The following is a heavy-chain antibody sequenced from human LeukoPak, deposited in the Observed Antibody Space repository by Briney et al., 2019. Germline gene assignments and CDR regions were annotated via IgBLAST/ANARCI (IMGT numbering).Heavy chain of an antibody. V-gene: IGHV5-51*01. CDR1: GYSFTSYW. CDR3: ARTPRYCSSTSCYSSDY. Sequence: GESLKISCKGSGYSFTSYWIGWVRQMPGKGLEWMGIIYPGDPDTRYSPSFQGQVTISADKSISTAYLQWSSLKASDTAMYYCARTPRYCSSTSCYSSDYWGQGTLVTVSS. CDR2: IYPGDPDT. D-gene: IGHD2-2*01. J-gene: IGHJ4*02.